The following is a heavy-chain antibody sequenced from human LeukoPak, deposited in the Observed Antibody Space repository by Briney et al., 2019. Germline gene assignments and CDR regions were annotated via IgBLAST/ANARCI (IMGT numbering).Heavy chain of an antibody. CDR3: ARGAYSSGWYYYYMDV. D-gene: IGHD6-19*01. CDR1: GFSFCSYE. CDR2: ISSSGSTI. V-gene: IGHV3-48*03. Sequence: GGSLRLSCAASGFSFCSYEMNWVRQAPGKGLEWVSYISSSGSTIYYADSVKGRFTISRDNAKNSLYLQMNSLRAEDTAVYYCARGAYSSGWYYYYMDVWGKGTTVTVSS. J-gene: IGHJ6*03.